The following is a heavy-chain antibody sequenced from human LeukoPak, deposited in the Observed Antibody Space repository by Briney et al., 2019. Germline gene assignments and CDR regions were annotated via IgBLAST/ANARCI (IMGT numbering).Heavy chain of an antibody. CDR1: GFTFSSYA. CDR3: ARAPVQYAFDI. J-gene: IGHJ3*02. V-gene: IGHV3-30-3*01. Sequence: GGSLRLSCAASGFTFSSYAMHWVRQAPGKGPEWVAVISYDGSNKYYADSVKGRFTISRDNSKNTLYLQMNSLRAEDTAVYYCARAPVQYAFDIWGQGTMVTVSS. CDR2: ISYDGSNK. D-gene: IGHD6-6*01.